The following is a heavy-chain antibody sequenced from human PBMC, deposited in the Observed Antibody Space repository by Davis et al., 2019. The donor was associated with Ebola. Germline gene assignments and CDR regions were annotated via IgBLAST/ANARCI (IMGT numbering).Heavy chain of an antibody. CDR3: ARDQAGGSYSADY. D-gene: IGHD1-26*01. Sequence: ASVKVSCKASGDTFSSYAINWVRQATGQGLEWMGWMNPNSGNTNYAQKLQGRVTMTTDTSTSTAYMELRSLRSDDTAVYYCARDQAGGSYSADYWGQGTLVTVSS. CDR1: GDTFSSYA. CDR2: MNPNSGNT. V-gene: IGHV1-18*01. J-gene: IGHJ4*02.